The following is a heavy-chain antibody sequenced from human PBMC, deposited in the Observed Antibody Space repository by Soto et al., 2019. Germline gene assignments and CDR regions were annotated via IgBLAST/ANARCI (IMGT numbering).Heavy chain of an antibody. V-gene: IGHV1-69*01. D-gene: IGHD3-10*01. Sequence: QVQLVQSGAEVKKPGSSVKVSCKASGGTFSSYAISWVRQAPGQGLEWMGGIIPIFGTANYAQKFQGRVTITADESTSTGYMEVSSVRSEDTAVYYCARMAGRFGELFSFDPWGQGTLVTVSS. J-gene: IGHJ5*02. CDR1: GGTFSSYA. CDR3: ARMAGRFGELFSFDP. CDR2: IIPIFGTA.